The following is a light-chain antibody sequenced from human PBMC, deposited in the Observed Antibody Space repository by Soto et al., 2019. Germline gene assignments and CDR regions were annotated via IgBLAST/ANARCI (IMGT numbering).Light chain of an antibody. CDR2: ATA. V-gene: IGKV3-20*01. CDR3: QHFGNSQYT. CDR1: QSVSASY. J-gene: IGKJ2*01. Sequence: EIVLTQSPGTLSLSPGERVTLSCRASQSVSASYLGWYQQKSGQAPRLLIYATASRATGIPDRFSGSGSGTEFSLTTSRLEPEDFAVYYCQHFGNSQYTFGQGTKLEIK.